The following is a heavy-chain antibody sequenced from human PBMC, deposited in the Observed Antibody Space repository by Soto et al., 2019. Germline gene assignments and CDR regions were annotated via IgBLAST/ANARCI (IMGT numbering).Heavy chain of an antibody. CDR3: VRDGTKNLRDWFDP. D-gene: IGHD1-1*01. CDR2: IYATGSS. CDR1: GASLSGDY. Sequence: PSETLSLTCNVSGASLSGDYWSWIRQPPGKGLEWIGRIYATGSSDYNPSLKSRITISVDMSKKQFSLTLRSVTAADTAMYYCVRDGTKNLRDWFDPWGQGILVTVSS. V-gene: IGHV4-4*07. J-gene: IGHJ5*02.